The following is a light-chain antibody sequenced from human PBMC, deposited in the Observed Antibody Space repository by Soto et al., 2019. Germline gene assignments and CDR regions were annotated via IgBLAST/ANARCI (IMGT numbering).Light chain of an antibody. CDR3: QHFGSSPPDT. CDR1: QSVWTKC. Sequence: EIMLTQSPGTLSLSPGERATLSCRASQSVWTKCVAWYRQKPGQAPSLLIFGTSNRAAGVPDRFSATGSGTDFSLTISRLQPEDSAVYYCQHFGSSPPDTFGQGTKLEIK. J-gene: IGKJ2*01. V-gene: IGKV3-20*01. CDR2: GTS.